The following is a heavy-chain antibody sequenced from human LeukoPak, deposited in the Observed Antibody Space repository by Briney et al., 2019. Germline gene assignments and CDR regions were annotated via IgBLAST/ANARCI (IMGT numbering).Heavy chain of an antibody. J-gene: IGHJ4*02. CDR2: NYSGGST. CDR3: ARVSIGWYHFDY. D-gene: IGHD6-19*01. V-gene: IGHV3-53*01. Sequence: GGSLRLSCAASGFTVSSNYMSWVRQAPGKGLEWVSVNYSGGSTYYADSVKGRFTISRDNSKNTLYLQMNSLRAEDTAVYYCARVSIGWYHFDYWGQGTLVTVSS. CDR1: GFTVSSNY.